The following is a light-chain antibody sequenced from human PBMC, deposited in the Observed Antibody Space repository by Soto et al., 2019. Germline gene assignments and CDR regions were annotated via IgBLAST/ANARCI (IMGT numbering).Light chain of an antibody. CDR2: RSS. CDR1: QSVSGNF. CDR3: QQYGGSPPYT. Sequence: EIVLTQSPGTLSLSPGERATLSCRASQSVSGNFLACYLQKPGQSPRLLIYRSSDRATGIPDRFSGSGAETDFTLTISRVEREDFAVYYCQQYGGSPPYTFGQGNRLEI. V-gene: IGKV3-20*01. J-gene: IGKJ2*01.